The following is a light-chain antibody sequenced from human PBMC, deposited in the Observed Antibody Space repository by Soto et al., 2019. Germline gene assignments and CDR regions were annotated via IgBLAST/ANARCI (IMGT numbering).Light chain of an antibody. CDR3: QQSYSSPWT. CDR1: QSITSY. J-gene: IGKJ1*01. V-gene: IGKV1-39*01. CDR2: GAS. Sequence: DIQMTQSPSSLSASVGDRVTITCRASQSITSYLNWYQQKPGKGPKLLIYGASSLQSGVPSRFSGSGSGTDFTLTISSLQPEDFATYYCQQSYSSPWTFGQGTKVEIK.